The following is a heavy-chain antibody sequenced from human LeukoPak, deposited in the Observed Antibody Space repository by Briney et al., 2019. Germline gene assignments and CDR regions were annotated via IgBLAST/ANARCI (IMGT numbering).Heavy chain of an antibody. CDR2: INHSGST. D-gene: IGHD3-16*02. V-gene: IGHV4-34*01. CDR1: GGSFSGYY. CDR3: ARTRLGDYIWGSYRNYPSAYYFDY. J-gene: IGHJ4*02. Sequence: SETLSLTCAVYGGSFSGYYWSRIRQPPGKGLEWIGEINHSGSTNYNPSLKSRVTISVDTSKNQFSLKLGSVTAADTAVYYCARTRLGDYIWGSYRNYPSAYYFDYWGQGTLVTVSS.